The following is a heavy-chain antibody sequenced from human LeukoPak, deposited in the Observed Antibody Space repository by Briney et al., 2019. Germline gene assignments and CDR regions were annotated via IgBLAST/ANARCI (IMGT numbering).Heavy chain of an antibody. J-gene: IGHJ4*02. V-gene: IGHV4-39*01. Sequence: TAETLSLTRTVSGGSISSSSYSWGWIRQPPGKGLEWIGNIYYSGTTYYNPSLKSRVTISVDTSKNQFSLKLSSVTAADTAVYYCARHRGHSYFDYWGQGTLVTVSS. CDR3: ARHRGHSYFDY. CDR2: IYYSGTT. CDR1: GGSISSSSYS.